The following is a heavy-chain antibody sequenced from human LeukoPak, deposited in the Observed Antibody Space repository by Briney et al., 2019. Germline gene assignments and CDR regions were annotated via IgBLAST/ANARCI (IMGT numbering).Heavy chain of an antibody. CDR3: AQGARADTFWYFDL. Sequence: GGSLRLSCAASGFAFSSYAMSWVRQAPGKGLEWVSSIRGSGATTFHADSVKGRFTISRDNSKNTLYLQMNGLRSEDTAVYYCAQGARADTFWYFDLWGRGTLVTVSS. V-gene: IGHV3-23*01. CDR2: IRGSGATT. J-gene: IGHJ2*01. D-gene: IGHD3-16*01. CDR1: GFAFSSYA.